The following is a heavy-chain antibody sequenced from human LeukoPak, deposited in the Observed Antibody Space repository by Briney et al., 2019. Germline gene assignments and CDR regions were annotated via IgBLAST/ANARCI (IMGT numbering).Heavy chain of an antibody. J-gene: IGHJ4*02. D-gene: IGHD6-19*01. CDR3: TKLKGWYGEGFFDY. CDR2: LYSGGAA. CDR1: GFTVSSNY. V-gene: IGHV3-53*01. Sequence: GGSLRLSCAASGFTVSSNYMSWVRQPAGKGLEWVAVLYSGGAAFYADSVKGRFTISRDTSKNTLYLQMNDLRADDTAVYYCTKLKGWYGEGFFDYWGQGTLVTVSS.